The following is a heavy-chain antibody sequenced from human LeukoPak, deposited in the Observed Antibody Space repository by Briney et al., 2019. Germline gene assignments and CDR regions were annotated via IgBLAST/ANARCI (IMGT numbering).Heavy chain of an antibody. CDR2: IYYSGST. CDR3: ARDVRGNNGQYYHYYMDV. J-gene: IGHJ6*03. V-gene: IGHV4-59*01. CDR1: GGSISSYY. Sequence: PSETLSLTCTVSGGSISSYYWNWIRQPPGKGLEWIGYIYYSGSTNSNPSLKSRVTISVDTSKNQFSLKLSSVTPADTAVYYCARDVRGNNGQYYHYYMDVWGKGTTVTVSS. D-gene: IGHD3-10*02.